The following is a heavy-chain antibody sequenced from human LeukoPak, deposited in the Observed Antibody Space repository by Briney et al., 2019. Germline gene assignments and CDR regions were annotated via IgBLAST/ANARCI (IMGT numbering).Heavy chain of an antibody. CDR1: GFTFSDYY. Sequence: PGGSLRLSCAASGFTFSDYYMSWIRQAPGKGLEWVSYISGSGTTIYYADSVKGRFTLSRDNAKNSLYLQMNSLRAEDTAVYYCARDLAAAFDYWGQGTLVTVSS. CDR3: ARDLAAAFDY. CDR2: ISGSGTTI. V-gene: IGHV3-11*01. J-gene: IGHJ4*02. D-gene: IGHD6-13*01.